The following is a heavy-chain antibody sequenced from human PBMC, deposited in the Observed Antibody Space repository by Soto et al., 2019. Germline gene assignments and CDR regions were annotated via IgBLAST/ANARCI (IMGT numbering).Heavy chain of an antibody. D-gene: IGHD2-2*01. Sequence: SVTLCLTWAVADGYIINGDSCWSRIRQRPGKGLEWIGYIFHTGSTYYNPSLKSRVTISLDSSKNQFSLKLTSATAADTAVYFCAREPYCTSATCFIHFDSWGQGSLVTVSS. CDR1: DGYIINGDSC. CDR2: IFHTGST. CDR3: AREPYCTSATCFIHFDS. J-gene: IGHJ4*02. V-gene: IGHV4-31*11.